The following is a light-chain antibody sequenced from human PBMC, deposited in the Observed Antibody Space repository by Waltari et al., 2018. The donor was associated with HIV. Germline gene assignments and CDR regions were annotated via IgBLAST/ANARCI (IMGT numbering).Light chain of an antibody. CDR2: DAS. CDR3: QQSYSTLALT. CDR1: QNINTY. Sequence: DIQMTQSPSSLSASVGDRVTITCRASQNINTYLNWYQQKPEKAPKLLIYDASTLQTGVPSRFSVSGSVTDFTLTSRSLQPEDFATYYCQQSYSTLALTFGGGTRVDMK. J-gene: IGKJ4*01. V-gene: IGKV1-39*01.